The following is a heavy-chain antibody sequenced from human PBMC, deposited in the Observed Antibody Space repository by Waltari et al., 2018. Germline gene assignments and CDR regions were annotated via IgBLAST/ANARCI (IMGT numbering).Heavy chain of an antibody. V-gene: IGHV1-46*03. J-gene: IGHJ6*03. CDR2: INPSGGST. Sequence: QVQLVQSGAEVKKPGASVKVSCKASGSTFSSYYMPWVRQAPGQGLEWMGIINPSGGSTSYAQKFQGRVTMTRDTSTSTVYMELSSLRSEDTAVYYCARDGDYDILTGYYHDYNYYMDVWGKGTTVTVS. CDR1: GSTFSSYY. CDR3: ARDGDYDILTGYYHDYNYYMDV. D-gene: IGHD3-9*01.